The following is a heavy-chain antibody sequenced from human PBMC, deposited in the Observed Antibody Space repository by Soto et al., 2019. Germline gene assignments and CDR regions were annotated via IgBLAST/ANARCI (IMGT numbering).Heavy chain of an antibody. J-gene: IGHJ6*03. V-gene: IGHV3-48*01. CDR1: GFTFSSYS. Sequence: PGGSLRLSCAASGFTFSSYSMNWVRQAPGKGLEWVSYISSSSSTIYYADSVKGRFTISRDNAKNSLYLQMNSLRAEDTAVYYCSRNYGSGSYYRGQYYYYYYMDVWGKGTTVTVSS. CDR3: SRNYGSGSYYRGQYYYYYYMDV. CDR2: ISSSSSTI. D-gene: IGHD3-10*01.